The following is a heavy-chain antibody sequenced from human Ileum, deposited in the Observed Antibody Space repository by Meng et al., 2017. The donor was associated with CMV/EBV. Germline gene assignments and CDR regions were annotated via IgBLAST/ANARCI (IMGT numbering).Heavy chain of an antibody. J-gene: IGHJ4*02. D-gene: IGHD1-14*01. Sequence: SCGASGLSFSGFYMSWISQAPGKGLEWVSYISGSGGAIIYAASVKGRFTMYRDNAKNSLYLQMSSLRDEDTGVYYCATDRRTPFYGGQGALVTVSS. CDR1: GLSFSGFY. V-gene: IGHV3-11*01. CDR3: ATDRRTPFY. CDR2: ISGSGGAI.